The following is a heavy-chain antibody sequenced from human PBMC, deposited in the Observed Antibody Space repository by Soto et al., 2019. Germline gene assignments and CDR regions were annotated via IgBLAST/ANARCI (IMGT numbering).Heavy chain of an antibody. J-gene: IGHJ4*02. Sequence: ASVKVSCKASGYTFTDSFIHWVRQAPGQGLEWMGWINPNNGRTTLAPKFQGRVTLIRDTSINTAYMDLSRLRSDDTAVYCCAREDADRGSFDFWGQGTLVTVSS. CDR1: GYTFTDSF. CDR2: INPNNGRT. V-gene: IGHV1-2*02. CDR3: AREDADRGSFDF.